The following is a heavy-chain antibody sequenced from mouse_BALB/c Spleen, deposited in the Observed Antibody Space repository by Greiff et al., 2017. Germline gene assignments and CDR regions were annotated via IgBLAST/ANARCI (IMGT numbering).Heavy chain of an antibody. Sequence: EGQLQQSGAELVKPGASVKLSCTASGFNIKDTYMHWVKQRPEQGLEWIGRIDPANGNTKYDPKFQGKATITADTSSNTAYLQLSSLTSEDTAVYYCARSPLGYWYFDVWGAGTTVTVSS. J-gene: IGHJ1*01. D-gene: IGHD3-1*01. V-gene: IGHV14-3*02. CDR2: IDPANGNT. CDR3: ARSPLGYWYFDV. CDR1: GFNIKDTY.